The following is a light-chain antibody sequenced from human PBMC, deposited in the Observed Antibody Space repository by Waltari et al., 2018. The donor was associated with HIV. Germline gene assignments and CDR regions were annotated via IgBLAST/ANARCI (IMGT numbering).Light chain of an antibody. J-gene: IGLJ2*01. CDR3: SSFITTTTHVV. CDR1: NSDIGGYNY. V-gene: IGLV2-14*01. Sequence: QSALTQPASVSGPLGPSVTISCTGANSDIGGYNYVSWYQQHPGKAPKLIIHEVSNRPSGVSDRFSGSKSGNTASLTISGLQAEDESDYYCSSFITTTTHVVFGGGTRLTVL. CDR2: EVS.